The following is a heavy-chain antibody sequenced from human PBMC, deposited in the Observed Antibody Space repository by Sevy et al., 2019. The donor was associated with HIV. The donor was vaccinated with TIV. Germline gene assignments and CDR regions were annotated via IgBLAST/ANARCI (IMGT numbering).Heavy chain of an antibody. D-gene: IGHD2-2*01. CDR3: ARGGGYCSSSSCYDAFDI. CDR1: GGTFSSYA. Sequence: ASVKVSCKASGGTFSSYAISWVRQAPGQGLEWMGGIIPIFGTANYEKKFQGRVTITADKSTRPAYMELSSLRAEDTAVYYCARGGGYCSSSSCYDAFDIWGQGTMVTVSS. V-gene: IGHV1-69*06. J-gene: IGHJ3*02. CDR2: IIPIFGTA.